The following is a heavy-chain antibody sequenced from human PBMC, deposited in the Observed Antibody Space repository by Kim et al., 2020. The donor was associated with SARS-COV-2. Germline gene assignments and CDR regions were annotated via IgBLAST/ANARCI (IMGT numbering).Heavy chain of an antibody. V-gene: IGHV3-33*01. J-gene: IGHJ6*02. CDR2: IWYDGSNK. CDR3: ARDQGDILSTGDGMDV. CDR1: GFTFSSYG. Sequence: GGSLRLSCAASGFTFSSYGMHWVRQAPGKGLEWVAVIWYDGSNKYYADSVKGRFTISRDNSKNTLYLQMNSLRAEDTAVYYCARDQGDILSTGDGMDVWGQGTTVTVSS. D-gene: IGHD3-9*01.